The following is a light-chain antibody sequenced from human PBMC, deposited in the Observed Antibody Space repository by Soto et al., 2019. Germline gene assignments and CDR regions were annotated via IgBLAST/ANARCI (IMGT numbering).Light chain of an antibody. V-gene: IGKV1-39*01. CDR1: QSVTTY. CDR3: QHSYRTPYA. J-gene: IGKJ1*01. CDR2: AAT. Sequence: DIQMTQSPSSLSASVGDRVTITCRATQSVTTYLNWYQQEPGKAPKLLIYAATHFQGGAPSRCSGSGFGTYVTLTINSLQPEDFASYYCQHSYRTPYAFGPGTKV.